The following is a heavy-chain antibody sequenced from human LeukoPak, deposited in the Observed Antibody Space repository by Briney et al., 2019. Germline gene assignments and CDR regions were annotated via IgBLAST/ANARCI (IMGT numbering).Heavy chain of an antibody. CDR3: AKPAYAGYYYYMDV. CDR1: GFTFSSYS. Sequence: GGSLRLSCAASGFTFSSYSMNWVRQAPGKGLEWVSSISSSSSYIYYADSVKGRFTISRDNSKNTLYLQMNSLRVEDTAVYYCAKPAYAGYYYYMDVWGKGTTVTVSS. D-gene: IGHD3-16*01. CDR2: ISSSSSYI. V-gene: IGHV3-21*01. J-gene: IGHJ6*03.